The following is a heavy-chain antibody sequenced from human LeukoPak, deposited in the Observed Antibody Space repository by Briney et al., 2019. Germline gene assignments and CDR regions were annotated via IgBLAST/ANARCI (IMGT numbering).Heavy chain of an antibody. Sequence: ASVKVSCKASGYTFTSYYLHWVRQAPGQGLEWMGIINPSGGSTSYAQKFQGRVTMTRDTSTSTVYMELSSLRSEDTAVYYCARCGPSGSYYCAFDYWGQGTLVTVSS. D-gene: IGHD1-26*01. CDR2: INPSGGST. J-gene: IGHJ4*02. CDR3: ARCGPSGSYYCAFDY. CDR1: GYTFTSYY. V-gene: IGHV1-46*01.